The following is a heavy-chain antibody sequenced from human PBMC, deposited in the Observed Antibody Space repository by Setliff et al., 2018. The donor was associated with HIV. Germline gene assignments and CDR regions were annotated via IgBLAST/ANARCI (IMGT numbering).Heavy chain of an antibody. CDR1: GGSXSSSGPGYY. Sequence: LSLTCTVSGGSXSSSGPGYYWGWVRQAPGGGLEWIGSVYYSGSTYYNPSLKSRVXISLDTSKNQLSLRLTSMTAADTAVYYCARSQPDTIFGVVIFDYWGQGXXXXVSS. CDR3: ARSQPDTIFGVVIFDY. J-gene: IGHJ4*02. CDR2: VYYSGST. D-gene: IGHD3-3*01. V-gene: IGHV4-39*01.